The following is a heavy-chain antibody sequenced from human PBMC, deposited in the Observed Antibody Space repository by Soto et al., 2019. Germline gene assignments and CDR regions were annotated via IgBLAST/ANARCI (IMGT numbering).Heavy chain of an antibody. Sequence: GGSLRLSCTASGLTFSSFAMSWVRQAPGKGLEWVSAVTGGGGSTYYADSVKGRFTISRDNSKNTLYLQMNSLRAEDTAVYFCAKALMPGSGYYGRYFDYRGQGTLVTVSS. V-gene: IGHV3-23*01. J-gene: IGHJ4*02. D-gene: IGHD3-3*01. CDR2: VTGGGGST. CDR1: GLTFSSFA. CDR3: AKALMPGSGYYGRYFDY.